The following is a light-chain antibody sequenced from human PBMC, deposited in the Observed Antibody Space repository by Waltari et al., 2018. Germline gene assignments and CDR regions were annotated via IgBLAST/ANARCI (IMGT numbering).Light chain of an antibody. CDR3: SSYTRINTLM. CDR1: SNDVGFYNY. Sequence: QSALTQPASVSGSPGQSITISCTGTSNDVGFYNYVSWYQQHPGKPPKPMVYEVSNRPSGISNRFSGSKSGNTASLTISGLQADDEADYYCSSYTRINTLMFGGGTKLTVL. V-gene: IGLV2-14*01. J-gene: IGLJ3*02. CDR2: EVS.